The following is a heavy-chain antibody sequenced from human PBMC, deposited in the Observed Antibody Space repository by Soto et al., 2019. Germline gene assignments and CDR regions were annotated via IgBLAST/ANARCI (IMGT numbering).Heavy chain of an antibody. D-gene: IGHD3-10*01. V-gene: IGHV5-51*01. Sequence: PGESLKISCNGSGYSFTSYWIGWVRQMPGKGLEWMGIIYPGDSDTRYSPSFQGQVTISADKSISTAYLQWSSLKASDTAMYYCARTVYGSGTLNWFDPWGQGTLVTVSS. CDR3: ARTVYGSGTLNWFDP. CDR1: GYSFTSYW. J-gene: IGHJ5*02. CDR2: IYPGDSDT.